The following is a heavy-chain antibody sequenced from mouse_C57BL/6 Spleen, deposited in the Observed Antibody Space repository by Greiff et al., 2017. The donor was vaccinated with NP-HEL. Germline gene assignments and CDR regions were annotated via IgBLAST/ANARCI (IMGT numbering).Heavy chain of an antibody. CDR1: VYAFSSSW. CDR2: IYPGDGDT. Sequence: QVVESGPEPAPPFSSFHLSFNSSVYAFSSSWMNWVKQRPGKGLEWIGRIYPGDGDTNYNGKFKGKATLTADKSSSTAYMQLSSLTSEDSAVYFCASQSFYYYGSSSYWGQGTLVTVSA. J-gene: IGHJ3*01. V-gene: IGHV1-82*01. CDR3: ASQSFYYYGSSSY. D-gene: IGHD1-1*01.